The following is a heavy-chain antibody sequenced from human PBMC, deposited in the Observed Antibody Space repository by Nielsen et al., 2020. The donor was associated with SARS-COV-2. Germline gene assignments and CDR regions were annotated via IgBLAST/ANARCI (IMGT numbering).Heavy chain of an antibody. CDR1: GGSISSGGYY. D-gene: IGHD4-11*01. V-gene: IGHV4-39*07. CDR2: INHSGST. Sequence: SETLSLTCTVSGGSISSGGYYWSWIRQPPGKGLEWIGEINHSGSTNYNPSLKSRVTISVDTSKNQFSLKLSSVTAADTAVYYCARLQTTVTTEGGWYFDYWGQGTLVTVSS. CDR3: ARLQTTVTTEGGWYFDY. J-gene: IGHJ4*02.